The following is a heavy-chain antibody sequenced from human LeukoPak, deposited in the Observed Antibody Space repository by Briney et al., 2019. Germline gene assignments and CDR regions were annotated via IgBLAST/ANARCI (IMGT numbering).Heavy chain of an antibody. CDR1: GGSVSSYY. D-gene: IGHD6-13*01. Sequence: SETLSLTCTVSGGSVSSYYWSWIRQPPGKGLEWIGEINHSGNTNYNPSLKSRVTISVDTSKNQFSLKLSSVTAADTAVYYCARGGPSSSWPYYYYYGMDVWGQGTTVTVSS. J-gene: IGHJ6*02. CDR3: ARGGPSSSWPYYYYYGMDV. CDR2: INHSGNT. V-gene: IGHV4-34*01.